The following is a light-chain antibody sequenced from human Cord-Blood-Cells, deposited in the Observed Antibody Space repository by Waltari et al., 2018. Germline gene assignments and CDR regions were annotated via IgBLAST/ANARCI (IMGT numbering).Light chain of an antibody. CDR3: SSYTSSSTDVV. Sequence: QSALTQPASVSGSPGQSITIPCTGTSSDVGGYNYVPWYQHHPGKAPKLMIYEVSNRPSGVSNRFSGSKSGNTASLTISGLQAEDEADYYCSSYTSSSTDVVFGGGTKLTVL. V-gene: IGLV2-14*01. CDR1: SSDVGGYNY. J-gene: IGLJ2*01. CDR2: EVS.